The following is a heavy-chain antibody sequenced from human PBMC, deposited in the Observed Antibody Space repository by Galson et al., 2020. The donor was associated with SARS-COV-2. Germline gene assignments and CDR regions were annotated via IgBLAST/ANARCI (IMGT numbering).Heavy chain of an antibody. CDR2: IKPDGSGP. Sequence: GGYLRLSCVVSGFDFPAHWMTWVRRTPGKGLEWVATIKPDGSGPSYLDSVTGRFTISRDSAQSSLYLQMNSLRVEDTAVYYCARGIYSAFDVWGQGTMVTVSS. J-gene: IGHJ3*01. V-gene: IGHV3-7*03. CDR1: GFDFPAHW. CDR3: ARGIYSAFDV. D-gene: IGHD4-4*01.